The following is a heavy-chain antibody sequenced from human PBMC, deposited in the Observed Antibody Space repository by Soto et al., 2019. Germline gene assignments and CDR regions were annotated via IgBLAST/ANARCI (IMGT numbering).Heavy chain of an antibody. Sequence: SVKVSCKASGGTFSSYAISWVRQAPGQGLEWMGGIIPIFGTANYAQKFQGRVTITADESTSTAYMELSSPRSEDTAVYYCARSLYYDSPPTLDYWGQETLVTVSS. CDR2: IIPIFGTA. J-gene: IGHJ4*02. CDR1: GGTFSSYA. V-gene: IGHV1-69*13. CDR3: ARSLYYDSPPTLDY. D-gene: IGHD3-22*01.